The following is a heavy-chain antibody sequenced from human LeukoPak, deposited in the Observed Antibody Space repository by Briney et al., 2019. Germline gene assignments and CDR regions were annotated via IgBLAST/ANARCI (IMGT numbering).Heavy chain of an antibody. D-gene: IGHD2-2*01. CDR3: ARSKAHLSTSWYGTWFDP. V-gene: IGHV4-31*03. CDR2: IYYSGST. J-gene: IGHJ5*02. Sequence: PSETLSLTCTVSGVSISSGGYYWSWIRQHPGKGLEWIGYIYYSGSTYYNPSLKSRATISVDTSKNQFSLKLSSVTAADTAVYYCARSKAHLSTSWYGTWFDPWGQGTLVTVSS. CDR1: GVSISSGGYY.